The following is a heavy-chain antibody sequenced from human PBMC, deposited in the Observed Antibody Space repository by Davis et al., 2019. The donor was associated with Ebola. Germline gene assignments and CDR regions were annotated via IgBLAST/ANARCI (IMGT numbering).Heavy chain of an antibody. J-gene: IGHJ3*02. V-gene: IGHV3-23*01. Sequence: GESLKISCADSVITFSSYAMTWVRQAPGKGLEWVSAISGSGGTTYYAGSVKGRFTVSRDNSKKTMYLQMNSLRAEDTAVYYCAKDKRGIQLWFDAFDIWGQGTMVTVSS. CDR1: VITFSSYA. CDR3: AKDKRGIQLWFDAFDI. D-gene: IGHD5-18*01. CDR2: ISGSGGTT.